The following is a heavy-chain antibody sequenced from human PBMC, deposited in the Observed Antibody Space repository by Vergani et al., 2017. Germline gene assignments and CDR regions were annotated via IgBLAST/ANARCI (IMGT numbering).Heavy chain of an antibody. CDR1: GYTFTSYG. CDR2: ISAYNGNT. V-gene: IGHV1-18*04. Sequence: QVQLVQSGAEVKKPGASVKVSCKASGYTFTSYGISWVRQAPGQGLEWMGWISAYNGNTNYSQKLQGRVTMTTDTSTSTSYMQLRSLRSEDTAVYYCARLWATVTTGYFDYWGQGTLVTVSS. J-gene: IGHJ4*02. CDR3: ARLWATVTTGYFDY. D-gene: IGHD4-17*01.